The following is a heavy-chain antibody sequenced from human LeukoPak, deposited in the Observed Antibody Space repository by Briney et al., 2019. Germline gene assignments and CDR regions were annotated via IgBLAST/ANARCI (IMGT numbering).Heavy chain of an antibody. D-gene: IGHD2-2*01. CDR2: INPNSGGT. J-gene: IGHJ3*02. V-gene: IGHV1-2*02. CDR1: GYTFTGYY. Sequence: ASVKVSCKASGYTFTGYYMHWVRQAPGQGLEWMGWINPNSGGTNYAQKFQGRVTMTRDTSISTAYMELSRLRSDDTAVYYCASAGLYCSSTSCYFSPADAFDIWGQGTTITVSS. CDR3: ASAGLYCSSTSCYFSPADAFDI.